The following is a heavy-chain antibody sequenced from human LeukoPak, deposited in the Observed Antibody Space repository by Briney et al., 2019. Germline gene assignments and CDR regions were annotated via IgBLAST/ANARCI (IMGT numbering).Heavy chain of an antibody. CDR2: IKQDGSEK. Sequence: GGSLRLSCAASGFTFSSYWMSWVRQAPGKGLEWVANIKQDGSEKNYVDSVKGRFTISRDNAKNSLYLQMNSLRAEDTAVYYCAKHESRAGTRNKAFDIWGQGTMVTVSS. J-gene: IGHJ3*02. CDR3: AKHESRAGTRNKAFDI. CDR1: GFTFSSYW. V-gene: IGHV3-7*01.